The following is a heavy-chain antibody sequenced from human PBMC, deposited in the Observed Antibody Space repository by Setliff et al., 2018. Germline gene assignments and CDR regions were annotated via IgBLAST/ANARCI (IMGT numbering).Heavy chain of an antibody. D-gene: IGHD1-20*01. CDR1: GFNFSNYE. V-gene: IGHV3-48*03. CDR3: ASPPIRQYNYYMDV. Sequence: GGSMRLSCSGAGFNFSNYEINWVRQAPGKGLEWISYISSIGRLIHYADSVKGRFTVFRGNAGNSVHLQMNNPRVDDAAIYYCASPPIRQYNYYMDVWGKRTTVTVSS. CDR2: ISSIGRLI. J-gene: IGHJ6*04.